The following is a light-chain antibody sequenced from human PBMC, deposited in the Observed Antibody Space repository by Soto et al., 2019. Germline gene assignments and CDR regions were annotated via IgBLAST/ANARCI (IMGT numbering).Light chain of an antibody. V-gene: IGKV3-20*01. CDR3: QQYGSSRGFT. J-gene: IGKJ3*01. CDR1: QSVSSSY. Sequence: EIVLTQSPGTLSLSPGERATLSCRASQSVSSSYLAWYQQKPGQAPRLLIYGASSRATGIPDRFSGSGSGTDFTLTISRLEPEVFAVYYCQQYGSSRGFTFGPGTKVDIK. CDR2: GAS.